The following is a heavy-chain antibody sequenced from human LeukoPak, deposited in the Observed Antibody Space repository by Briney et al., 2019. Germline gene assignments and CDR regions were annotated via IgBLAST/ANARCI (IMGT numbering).Heavy chain of an antibody. CDR2: IDPNSGGT. CDR3: ARDLGYGYGSVWHKYFDY. V-gene: IGHV1-2*06. CDR1: GYTFSGYY. J-gene: IGHJ4*01. D-gene: IGHD5-18*01. Sequence: GASVKASRKASGYTFSGYYLHWVRQAPGQGLEWMGHIDPNSGGTKYAQKFQGRVTMTRDTSTTSAYMELSSLIFDDTAVYYCARDLGYGYGSVWHKYFDYWGHGTLVTVSS.